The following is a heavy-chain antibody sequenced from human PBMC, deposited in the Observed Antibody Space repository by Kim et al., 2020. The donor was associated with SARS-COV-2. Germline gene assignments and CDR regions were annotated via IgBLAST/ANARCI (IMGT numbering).Heavy chain of an antibody. CDR2: IYTSGST. Sequence: SETLSLTCTVSGGSISSYYWSWIRQPAGKGLEWIGRIYTSGSTNYNPSLKSRVTMSVDTSKNQFSLKLSSVTAADTAVYYCARDRGGRYCSSTSCLNWFDPWGQGTLVTVSS. CDR3: ARDRGGRYCSSTSCLNWFDP. D-gene: IGHD2-2*01. J-gene: IGHJ5*02. V-gene: IGHV4-4*07. CDR1: GGSISSYY.